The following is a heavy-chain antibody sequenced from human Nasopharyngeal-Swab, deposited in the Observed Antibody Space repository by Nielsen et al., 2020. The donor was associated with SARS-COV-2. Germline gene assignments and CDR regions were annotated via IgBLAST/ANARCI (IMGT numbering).Heavy chain of an antibody. J-gene: IGHJ4*02. D-gene: IGHD3-9*01. CDR1: GGSFSGNY. CDR3: ARLPRENILTGYHHPYFDY. Sequence: SETLSLTCGVYGGSFSGNYWTWIRQPPGKGLEWIGEINHSGSTNYNPSLKSRVTISGDTSKNQFSLKLNSLTAADTAVYYCARLPRENILTGYHHPYFDYWGQGTLVTVSS. CDR2: INHSGST. V-gene: IGHV4-34*01.